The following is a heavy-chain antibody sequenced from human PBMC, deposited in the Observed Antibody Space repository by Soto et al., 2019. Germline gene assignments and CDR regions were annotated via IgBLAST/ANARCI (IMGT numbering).Heavy chain of an antibody. CDR3: AKNQGVELVPLATVDWFDP. V-gene: IGHV3-23*01. CDR2: ISGSGFKK. Sequence: SLRLSCAASGFIFENFGMSWVRQAPGKGLEWISSISGSGFKKYYADSVKGRFTISRDDSKSTVYLELNNLSAEDTAVYHCAKNQGVELVPLATVDWFDPWGQGSVVTVSS. J-gene: IGHJ5*02. D-gene: IGHD1-26*01. CDR1: GFIFENFG.